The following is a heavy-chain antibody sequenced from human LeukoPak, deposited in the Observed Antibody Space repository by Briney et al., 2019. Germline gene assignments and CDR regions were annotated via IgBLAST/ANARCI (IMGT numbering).Heavy chain of an antibody. V-gene: IGHV3-21*01. CDR3: ARASYSGSYTRGFYFDY. D-gene: IGHD1-26*01. J-gene: IGHJ4*02. Sequence: PGGSLRLSCAASGFTFSSYSMNWVRQAPGKGLEWVSSISSSSSYIYYADSVKGRFTISRDNAKNSLYLQMNGLRAEDTAVYYCARASYSGSYTRGFYFDYWGQGTLVTVSS. CDR2: ISSSSSYI. CDR1: GFTFSSYS.